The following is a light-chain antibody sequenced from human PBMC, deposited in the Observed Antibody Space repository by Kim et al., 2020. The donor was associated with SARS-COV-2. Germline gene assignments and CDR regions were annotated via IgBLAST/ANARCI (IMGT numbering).Light chain of an antibody. CDR3: QAWDSRTVV. CDR2: ENS. CDR1: KLGEKY. Sequence: SYELTQPPSVSVSPGQTASITRSGDKLGEKYACWYQQKPGQSPVLVMYENSDRPSGIPERFSGSNSGNTATLTISGTQAMDEADYYCQAWDSRTVVFGGGTQLTVL. J-gene: IGLJ2*01. V-gene: IGLV3-1*01.